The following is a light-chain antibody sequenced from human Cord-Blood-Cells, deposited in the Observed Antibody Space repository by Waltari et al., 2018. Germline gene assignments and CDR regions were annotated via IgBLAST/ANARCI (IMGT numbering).Light chain of an antibody. J-gene: IGKJ4*01. CDR3: QQYYSTPLT. V-gene: IGKV4-1*01. Sequence: DIVMTQSPDSLAVSLGERATINCKSSQSVLYSSNNKNYLAWYQQKTGHPPKRRIYWASTRESGVPDRFSGSGSGTDFTLTISSLQAEDVAVYYCQQYYSTPLTFGGGTKVEIK. CDR1: QSVLYSSNNKNY. CDR2: WAS.